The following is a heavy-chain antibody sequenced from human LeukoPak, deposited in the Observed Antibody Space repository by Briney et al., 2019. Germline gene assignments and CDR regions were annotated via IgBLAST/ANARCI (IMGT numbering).Heavy chain of an antibody. CDR1: GFTFNSYW. V-gene: IGHV3-7*01. D-gene: IGHD2-8*02. CDR2: IKQDETEK. CDR3: AKGVSSVVYALNWFDP. J-gene: IGHJ5*02. Sequence: GGSLRLSCAASGFTFNSYWMSWVRQAPGKGLEWVANIKQDETEKYYVDSVKGRFSISRDNAKNSLYLQMNSLRAEDTAVYYCAKGVSSVVYALNWFDPWGQGTLVTVSS.